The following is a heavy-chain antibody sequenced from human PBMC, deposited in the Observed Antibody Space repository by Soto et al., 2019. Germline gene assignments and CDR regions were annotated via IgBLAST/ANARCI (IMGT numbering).Heavy chain of an antibody. CDR3: ARGARRVATILGGYYYYGMDV. J-gene: IGHJ6*02. CDR2: IIPIFGTA. Sequence: AVKVSCKASGGTFSSYAISWVRQAPGQGLEWMGGIIPIFGTANYAQKFQGRVTITADESTSTAYMELSSLRSEDTAVYYCARGARRVATILGGYYYYGMDVWGQGTTVTVSS. V-gene: IGHV1-69*13. CDR1: GGTFSSYA. D-gene: IGHD5-12*01.